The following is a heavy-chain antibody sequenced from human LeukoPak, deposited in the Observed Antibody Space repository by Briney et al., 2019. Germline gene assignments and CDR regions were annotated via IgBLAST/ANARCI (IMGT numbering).Heavy chain of an antibody. D-gene: IGHD3-10*01. J-gene: IGHJ4*02. CDR3: ARARWFYFDY. CDR1: GLTFSSYS. CDR2: INTGSNTI. V-gene: IGHV3-48*02. Sequence: GGSLRLSCAASGLTFSSYSMNWVRQAPGKGLEWVSYINTGSNTIYYADSVKGRFTISRDNAKNSLYLQMNSLRDEDTAVYYCARARWFYFDYWGQGTLVTVSS.